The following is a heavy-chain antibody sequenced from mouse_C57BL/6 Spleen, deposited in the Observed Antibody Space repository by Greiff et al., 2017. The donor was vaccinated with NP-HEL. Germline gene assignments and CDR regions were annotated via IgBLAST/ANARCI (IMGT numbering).Heavy chain of an antibody. Sequence: VQLQQSGPELVKPGASVKISCKASGYAFSSSWMNWVKQRPGKGLEWIGRIYPGDGDTNYNGKFKGKATLTADKSSSTAYMQLSSLTSEDSAVYFCARGDSSGSIDYWGQGTTLTVSS. V-gene: IGHV1-82*01. CDR3: ARGDSSGSIDY. CDR1: GYAFSSSW. D-gene: IGHD3-2*02. CDR2: IYPGDGDT. J-gene: IGHJ2*01.